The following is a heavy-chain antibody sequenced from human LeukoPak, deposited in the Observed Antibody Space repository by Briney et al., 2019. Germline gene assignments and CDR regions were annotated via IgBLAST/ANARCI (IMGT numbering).Heavy chain of an antibody. D-gene: IGHD3-22*01. V-gene: IGHV1-18*01. CDR3: ARGTETAYYYDSSGYYPSDY. Sequence: ASVKVSCKASGYTFTSYGISWVRQAPGQGLEWMGWISAYNGNTNYAQKLQGRVTMTTDTSTSTAYMELRSLRSDDTAAYYCARGTETAYYYDSSGYYPSDYWGQGTLVTVSS. CDR2: ISAYNGNT. J-gene: IGHJ4*02. CDR1: GYTFTSYG.